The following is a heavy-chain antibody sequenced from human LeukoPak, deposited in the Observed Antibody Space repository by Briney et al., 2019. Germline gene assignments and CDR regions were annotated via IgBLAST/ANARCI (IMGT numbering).Heavy chain of an antibody. CDR1: GYSFTSYW. D-gene: IGHD2-15*01. V-gene: IGHV5-51*01. CDR2: IYPGDSDT. Sequence: GESLKISCKGSGYSFTSYWIGWVRQMPGNGLEWMGIIYPGDSDTRYSPSFQGQVTISADKSISTAYLQWSSLKASDTAMYYCARPSGYCSGGSCSIDAFDIWGQGTMVTVSS. J-gene: IGHJ3*02. CDR3: ARPSGYCSGGSCSIDAFDI.